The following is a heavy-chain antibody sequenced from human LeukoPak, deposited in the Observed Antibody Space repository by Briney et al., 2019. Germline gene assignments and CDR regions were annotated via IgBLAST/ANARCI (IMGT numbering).Heavy chain of an antibody. D-gene: IGHD2-21*02. CDR1: GYNFSNNW. CDR3: ARGVTAPEY. Sequence: PGESLKISCKGSGYNFSNNWIAWLRQMPGKGLEWMGIIYPGDSNIRYSPSFQGQVTISADKSISTAYLQWSSLKASDTVMYYCARGVTAPEYWGQGTLVTVSS. CDR2: IYPGDSNI. J-gene: IGHJ4*02. V-gene: IGHV5-51*01.